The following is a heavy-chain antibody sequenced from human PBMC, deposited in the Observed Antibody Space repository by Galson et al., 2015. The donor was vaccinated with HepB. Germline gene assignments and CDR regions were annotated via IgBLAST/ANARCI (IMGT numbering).Heavy chain of an antibody. Sequence: LRLSCAASGLTFSSYAMHWVRQAPGKGLEWVALISYDGNNKYYADSVKGRFTTSRDNSKNTLYLQMNSLRAEDTAVYYCARDKLATVAGTGYFQYWGQGTLVTVSS. CDR2: ISYDGNNK. CDR1: GLTFSSYA. D-gene: IGHD6-19*01. J-gene: IGHJ1*01. V-gene: IGHV3-30*04. CDR3: ARDKLATVAGTGYFQY.